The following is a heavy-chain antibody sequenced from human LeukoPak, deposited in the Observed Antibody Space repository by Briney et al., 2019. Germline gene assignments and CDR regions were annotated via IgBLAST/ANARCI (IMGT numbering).Heavy chain of an antibody. D-gene: IGHD4-23*01. CDR1: GGPINSYY. CDR3: ARGGKATVVTM. V-gene: IGHV4-4*07. J-gene: IGHJ4*02. Sequence: SETLSLTCTVSGGPINSYYWSWIRQPAGKGLEWIGRIYSSGSTNYNPSLKSRVSMSVDTSKNQFSLKLTSVTAADTAVYYCARGGKATVVTMWGQGILVTVSS. CDR2: IYSSGST.